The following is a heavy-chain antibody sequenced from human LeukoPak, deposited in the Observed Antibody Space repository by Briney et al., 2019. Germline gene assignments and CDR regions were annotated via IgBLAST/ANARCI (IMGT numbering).Heavy chain of an antibody. D-gene: IGHD6-19*01. V-gene: IGHV3-23*01. Sequence: QAGGSLRLSCAASGFTFSDYYMSWIRQAPGKGLEWVSAISGSGGSTYYADSVKGRFTFSRDNSKNTLYLQMNSLRAEDTAVYYCAKETGYSSGWYYFDYWGQGTLVTVSS. CDR1: GFTFSDYY. J-gene: IGHJ4*02. CDR3: AKETGYSSGWYYFDY. CDR2: ISGSGGST.